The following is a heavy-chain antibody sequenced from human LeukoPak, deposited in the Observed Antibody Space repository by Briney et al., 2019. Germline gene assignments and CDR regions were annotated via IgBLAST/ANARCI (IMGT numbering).Heavy chain of an antibody. Sequence: PSETLSLTCAVCCGSFRDYYWAWLRQPPGKGLEWIGEINHNGGINYNPSLKSRVTLSLDTSMNYVPLRLTTVTAAATGVYYCANGFLAHFYGSSSHYYWGQGTLVSVSS. V-gene: IGHV4-34*01. CDR2: INHNGGI. CDR1: CGSFRDYY. D-gene: IGHD3-10*01. J-gene: IGHJ4*02. CDR3: ANGFLAHFYGSSSHYY.